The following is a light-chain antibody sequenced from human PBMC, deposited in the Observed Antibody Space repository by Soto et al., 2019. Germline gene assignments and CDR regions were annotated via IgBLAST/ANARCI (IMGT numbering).Light chain of an antibody. CDR3: SSYAGRNNVV. J-gene: IGLJ2*01. V-gene: IGLV2-8*01. Sequence: QSVLTHPPSPSGSPGQSVTISCTGTSSDVGGYNYVSWYQQHPGKAPKLMIYEVSKRPSGVPDRFSGSKSGNTASLTVSGLQAEDEADYYCSSYAGRNNVVFGGGTKLTVL. CDR2: EVS. CDR1: SSDVGGYNY.